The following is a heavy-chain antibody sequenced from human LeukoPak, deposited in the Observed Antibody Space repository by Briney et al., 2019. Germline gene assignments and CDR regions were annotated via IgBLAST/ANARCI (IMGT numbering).Heavy chain of an antibody. Sequence: GGSLRLSCAASGFTFSSYAMSWVRQAPGKGLEWVSAISGSGGSTYYADSVKGRFTISRDNSMDTLYLQMSSLRAEDTAVYYCAKDRGRYYDSSGYYWGYYFDSWGQGILVTVSS. J-gene: IGHJ4*02. CDR2: ISGSGGST. CDR3: AKDRGRYYDSSGYYWGYYFDS. CDR1: GFTFSSYA. D-gene: IGHD3-22*01. V-gene: IGHV3-23*01.